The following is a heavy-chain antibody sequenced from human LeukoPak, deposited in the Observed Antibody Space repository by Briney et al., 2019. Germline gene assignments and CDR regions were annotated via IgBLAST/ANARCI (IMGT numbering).Heavy chain of an antibody. J-gene: IGHJ4*02. CDR1: GLTFNNYW. Sequence: GGSLRLSCAASGLTFNNYWIHWVRQVPGKGPVWVSRIRTDGLETSYADSVKGRFTISRDNAKTSLFLQMNSLRAEDTAVYYCARVVCSSTSCSRLVDYWGQGTLVTVSS. V-gene: IGHV3-74*01. D-gene: IGHD2-2*01. CDR3: ARVVCSSTSCSRLVDY. CDR2: IRTDGLET.